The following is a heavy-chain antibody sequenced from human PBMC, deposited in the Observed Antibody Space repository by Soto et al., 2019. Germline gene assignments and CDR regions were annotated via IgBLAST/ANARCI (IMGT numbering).Heavy chain of an antibody. V-gene: IGHV3-23*01. CDR2: ISGSGGST. J-gene: IGHJ4*02. D-gene: IGHD1-1*01. CDR1: GFTFSSYA. Sequence: GGSLRLSCAASGFTFSSYAMSWVRQAPGKGLEWVSAISGSGGSTYYAGAVKGRFTISNDNSKNTLYLQMNSLRAEDTAVYYCAKDHPWKRYFDYWGQGTLVTVSS. CDR3: AKDHPWKRYFDY.